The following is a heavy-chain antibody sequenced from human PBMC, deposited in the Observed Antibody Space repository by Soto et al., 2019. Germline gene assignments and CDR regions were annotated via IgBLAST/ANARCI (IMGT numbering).Heavy chain of an antibody. V-gene: IGHV3-23*01. CDR1: GFTFSTYA. J-gene: IGHJ3*01. CDR3: AKETSPNTYYAFDF. Sequence: GGSLRLSCSASGFTFSTYAMSWVRQAPGEGLEWVSSISESGIYTDYADSVKGRFTISRDNSKNTLYVQMTSLRAEDTAVYYCAKETSPNTYYAFDFWGQGTLVTVSS. D-gene: IGHD2-8*01. CDR2: ISESGIYT.